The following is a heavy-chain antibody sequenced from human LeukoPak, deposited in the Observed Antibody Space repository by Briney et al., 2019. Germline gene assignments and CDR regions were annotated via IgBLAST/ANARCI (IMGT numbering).Heavy chain of an antibody. V-gene: IGHV3-23*01. CDR1: GFTFSSYA. CDR3: AKVYSGYDYALDY. CDR2: ISGSGGST. D-gene: IGHD5-12*01. J-gene: IGHJ4*02. Sequence: GGSLRLSCAASGFTFSSYAMSWVRQAPGKGPEWVSAISGSGGSTYYADSVKGRFTISRDNSKNTLYLQMNSLRAEDTAVYYCAKVYSGYDYALDYWGQGTLVTVSS.